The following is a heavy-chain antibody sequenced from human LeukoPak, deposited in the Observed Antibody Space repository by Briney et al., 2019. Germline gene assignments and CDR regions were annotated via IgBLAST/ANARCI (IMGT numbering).Heavy chain of an antibody. V-gene: IGHV1-69*13. D-gene: IGHD5-18*01. Sequence: SVKVSCKASGGTFISYAISWVRQAPGQGLEWMGGIIPIFGTANYAQKFQGRVTITADESTSTAYMDLSSLRSEDTAVYYCARGRDTAMVTSFDYWGQGTLVTVSS. J-gene: IGHJ4*02. CDR3: ARGRDTAMVTSFDY. CDR1: GGTFISYA. CDR2: IIPIFGTA.